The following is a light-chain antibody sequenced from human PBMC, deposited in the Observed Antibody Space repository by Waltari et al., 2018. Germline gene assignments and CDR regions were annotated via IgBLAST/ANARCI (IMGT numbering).Light chain of an antibody. J-gene: IGLJ3*02. V-gene: IGLV2-23*02. CDR1: SNNVGDYNL. CDR2: YVS. Sequence: QSALTQPVSVSGSPGQSVTISCTGTSNNVGDYNLVSWFQHHPDQAPKLLIFYVSKRPSGVSNRVSGSNSGNPASLTISGLQTEDEADYYCCSYSTGGSWMFGGGTKLTVL. CDR3: CSYSTGGSWM.